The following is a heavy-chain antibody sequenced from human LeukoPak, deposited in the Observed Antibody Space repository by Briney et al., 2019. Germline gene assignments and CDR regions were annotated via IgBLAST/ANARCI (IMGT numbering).Heavy chain of an antibody. CDR3: ARRWYYYDSSPAGFDY. V-gene: IGHV4-39*07. CDR2: IYYSGST. CDR1: GGSISSSSYY. Sequence: SETLSLTCTVSGGSISSSSYYWGWIRQPPGKWLEWIGSIYYSGSTYYNPSLKSRVTISVDTSKNQFSLKLSSVTAADTAVYYCARRWYYYDSSPAGFDYWGQGTLVTVSS. J-gene: IGHJ4*02. D-gene: IGHD3-22*01.